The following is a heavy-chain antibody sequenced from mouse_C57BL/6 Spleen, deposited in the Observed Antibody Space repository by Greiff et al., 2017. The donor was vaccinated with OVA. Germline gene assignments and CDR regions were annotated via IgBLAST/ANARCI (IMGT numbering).Heavy chain of an antibody. V-gene: IGHV1-69*01. J-gene: IGHJ2*01. CDR2: IDPSDSYT. CDR1: GYTFTSYW. CDR3: ARTFLPSYFDY. Sequence: VKLQQPGAELVMPGASVKLSCKASGYTFTSYWMHWVKQRPGQGLEWIGEIDPSDSYTNYNQKFKGKSTLTVDKSSSTAYMQLSSLTSEDSAVYYCARTFLPSYFDYWGQGTTLTVSS.